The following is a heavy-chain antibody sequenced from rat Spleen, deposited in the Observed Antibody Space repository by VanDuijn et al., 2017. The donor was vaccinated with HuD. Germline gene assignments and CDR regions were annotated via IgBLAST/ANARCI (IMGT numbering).Heavy chain of an antibody. D-gene: IGHD1-1*01. J-gene: IGHJ3*01. V-gene: IGHV5-29*01. CDR2: INYDGGTP. CDR3: VRPAGTVVPNWFVY. CDR1: GFTLSDHF. Sequence: EVQLVESNGGLVQPGRSLKLSCAASGFTLSDHFMAWVRQAPTKGLEWVATINYDGGTPYYRDSVKGRFTISRDNAKNTLYLQMDSLRSEDTATYSWVRPAGTVVPNWFVYWGQGTLVTVSS.